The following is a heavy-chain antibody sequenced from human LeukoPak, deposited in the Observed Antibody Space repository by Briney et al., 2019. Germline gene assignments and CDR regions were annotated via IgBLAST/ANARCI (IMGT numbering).Heavy chain of an antibody. Sequence: GGSLRLSCAASGFTFNTYGMHWVRQVPGKGLEWVAFIRHDGSNKYYADSVKGRFTVSRDNSKNTLYLPMNSLRAEDTAVFYCAKDHGSSWSNYFDYWGQGTLVTVSS. CDR3: AKDHGSSWSNYFDY. CDR1: GFTFNTYG. J-gene: IGHJ4*02. CDR2: IRHDGSNK. V-gene: IGHV3-30*02. D-gene: IGHD6-13*01.